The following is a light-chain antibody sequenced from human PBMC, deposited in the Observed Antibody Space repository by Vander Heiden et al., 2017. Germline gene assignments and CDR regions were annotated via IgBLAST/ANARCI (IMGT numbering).Light chain of an antibody. V-gene: IGKV3-11*01. Sequence: EIVLTQSPATLSLSPGERATLSCRASQSVTNYVAWYQQKPGQAPRLLIYDASNRATGITARFSGSGSGTDFTLTISSLEPEDFAVYYCHQRSNWLFGQGTKLEIK. CDR3: HQRSNWL. CDR2: DAS. J-gene: IGKJ2*01. CDR1: QSVTNY.